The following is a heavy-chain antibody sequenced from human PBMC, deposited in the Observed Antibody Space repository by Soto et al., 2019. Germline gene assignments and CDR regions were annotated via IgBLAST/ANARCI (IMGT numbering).Heavy chain of an antibody. CDR1: GFTFRDYY. J-gene: IGHJ6*02. CDR3: AREYYYTMDV. Sequence: QVQLVESGGGLVRPGGSLRLSCEASGFTFRDYYMTWFRQARGKGLEWLSYIDSSTKYTNYADSVKGRFTISRDNAKTSLHLQMNSLSAADTSVYYCAREYYYTMDVWGQGTMVTVSS. V-gene: IGHV3-11*05. CDR2: IDSSTKYT.